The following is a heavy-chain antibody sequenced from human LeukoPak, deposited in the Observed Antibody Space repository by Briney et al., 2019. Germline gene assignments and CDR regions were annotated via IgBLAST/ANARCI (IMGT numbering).Heavy chain of an antibody. CDR1: GLSVSSNY. CDR3: ARSFYDTLIGYYQYFDY. D-gene: IGHD3-9*01. J-gene: IGHJ4*02. V-gene: IGHV3-66*01. Sequence: GGSLRLSCVASGLSVSSNYMSWVRRAPGKGLEWDSVIYRDGSSYYAESVKGRFTISRDNSKNTLYIQMNSLRAEDTAVYYCARSFYDTLIGYYQYFDYWGQGTLVTVSS. CDR2: IYRDGSS.